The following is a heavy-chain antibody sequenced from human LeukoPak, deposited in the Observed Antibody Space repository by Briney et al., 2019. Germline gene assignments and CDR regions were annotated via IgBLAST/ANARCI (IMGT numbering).Heavy chain of an antibody. J-gene: IGHJ4*02. CDR1: SGPMHSYY. V-gene: IGHV4-4*07. D-gene: IGHD3-10*01. CDR2: SYIGLTT. CDR3: AGGATPGVY. Sequence: SETLSLTCTVSSGPMHSYYWSWIRQTAGKGLEWIGRSYIGLTTDYNPSLKSRVTMSIDTSKNQFSLKLTSVTAADTAVYYCAGGATPGVYWGQGTLVTVSS.